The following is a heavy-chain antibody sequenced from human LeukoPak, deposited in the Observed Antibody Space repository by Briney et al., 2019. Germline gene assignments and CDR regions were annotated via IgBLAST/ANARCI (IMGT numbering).Heavy chain of an antibody. CDR2: VNRDGSER. J-gene: IGHJ6*02. Sequence: GGSLRLSCAASGFTFSNYWMTWVRQAPGKGLEWVANVNRDGSERYYVDSVKGRFTISRDDAKSSLYLQMNSLRAEDTAVYYCARRNAMDVWGQGTTVIVFS. CDR3: ARRNAMDV. CDR1: GFTFSNYW. V-gene: IGHV3-7*03.